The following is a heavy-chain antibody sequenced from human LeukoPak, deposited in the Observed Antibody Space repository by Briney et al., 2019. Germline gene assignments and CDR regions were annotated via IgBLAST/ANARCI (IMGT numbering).Heavy chain of an antibody. CDR3: ASCSTSCYTDAFDI. Sequence: GEPLKISCKDSGYSFTSYWIGWVRQMPGKGLEWMGIIYPGDSDTRYSPSFQGQATISADKSISTAYLQWSNLKASDTAMYYCASCSTSCYTDAFDIWGQGTMVTVSS. J-gene: IGHJ3*02. V-gene: IGHV5-51*01. CDR1: GYSFTSYW. D-gene: IGHD2-2*01. CDR2: IYPGDSDT.